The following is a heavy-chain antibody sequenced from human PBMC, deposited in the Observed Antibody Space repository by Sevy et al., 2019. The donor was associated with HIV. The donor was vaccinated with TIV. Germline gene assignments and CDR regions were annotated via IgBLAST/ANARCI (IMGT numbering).Heavy chain of an antibody. J-gene: IGHJ1*01. D-gene: IGHD5-18*01. CDR3: AKDVGSGYSYGSVYFQH. CDR2: ISWNSGSI. V-gene: IGHV3-9*01. CDR1: GFTFDDYA. Sequence: GGSLRLSCAASGFTFDDYAMHWVRQAPGKGLEWVSGISWNSGSIGYADSVKGRFTISRDNAKNSLYLQMNSLRAEDTALYYCAKDVGSGYSYGSVYFQHWGQGTLVTVSS.